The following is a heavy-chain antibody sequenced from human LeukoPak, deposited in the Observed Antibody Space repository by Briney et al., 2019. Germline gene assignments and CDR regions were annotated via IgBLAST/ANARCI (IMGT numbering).Heavy chain of an antibody. J-gene: IGHJ3*02. CDR2: IIPNSGGT. CDR1: GYTFTGYY. Sequence: ASVKVSCKASGYTFTGYYMHWVRQAPGQGLEWMGWIIPNSGGTNYAQKFQGRVSMTRDTSISTAYMELSRLRPDDTAVYYCARESSDILTGLGAFDIWGQGTMVTVSS. V-gene: IGHV1-2*02. CDR3: ARESSDILTGLGAFDI. D-gene: IGHD3-9*01.